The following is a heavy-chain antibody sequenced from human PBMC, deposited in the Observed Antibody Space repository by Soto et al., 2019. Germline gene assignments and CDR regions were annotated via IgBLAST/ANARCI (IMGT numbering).Heavy chain of an antibody. CDR1: GYPFSNYA. D-gene: IGHD2-2*01. V-gene: IGHV1-3*05. J-gene: IGHJ6*02. Sequence: QVQLVQSGAEEKKPGASVKVSCKASGYPFSNYAMHWVRQAPGQGLEWMGWINAGNGNSKYSQKVQGRVTITRDTSAKTAYMELDSLRSEATAVYYCATSTYGSRSTCYQWYGMDVWGQGTTVTVAS. CDR3: ATSTYGSRSTCYQWYGMDV. CDR2: INAGNGNS.